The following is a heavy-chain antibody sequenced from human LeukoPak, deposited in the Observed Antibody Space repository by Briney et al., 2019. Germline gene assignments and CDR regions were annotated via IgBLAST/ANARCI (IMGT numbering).Heavy chain of an antibody. V-gene: IGHV1-69*05. D-gene: IGHD6-19*01. J-gene: IGHJ4*02. CDR1: GGTFSKYG. Sequence: ASVKVSCKASGGTFSKYGINWVRQAPGQGLEWMGGIMPIFGSANYAERFQGRVSITTDGSTSTAYMELNSLRSEDTAVYYCAREVSVAGWDFDYWGQGTLVTVSS. CDR3: AREVSVAGWDFDY. CDR2: IMPIFGSA.